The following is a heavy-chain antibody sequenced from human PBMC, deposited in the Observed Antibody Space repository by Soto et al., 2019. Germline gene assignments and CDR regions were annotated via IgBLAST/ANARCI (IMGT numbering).Heavy chain of an antibody. D-gene: IGHD1-7*01. V-gene: IGHV1-18*01. CDR2: ISAYNGNT. J-gene: IGHJ5*02. CDR1: GYTFTSYG. Sequence: ASVKVSCKASGYTFTSYGISWVRKAPGQGLEWMGWISAYNGNTNYAQKLQGRVTMTTDTSTSTAYMELRSLRSDDTAVYYCARVWITGTTVSWFDPWGQGTLVTVSS. CDR3: ARVWITGTTVSWFDP.